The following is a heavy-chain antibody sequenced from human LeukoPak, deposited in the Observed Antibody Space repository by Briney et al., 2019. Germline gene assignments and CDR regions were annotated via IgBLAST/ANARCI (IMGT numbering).Heavy chain of an antibody. V-gene: IGHV4-59*08. CDR2: IYYSGST. CDR1: GGSISSYY. D-gene: IGHD6-19*01. CDR3: ARRGYSSGPTRYYYYYGMDV. Sequence: KPSETLSLTCTVSGGSISSYYWSWIRQPPGKGLEWIGYIYYSGSTNYNPSLKSRVTISVDTSKNQFSLKLSSVTAADTAVYYCARRGYSSGPTRYYYYYGMDVWGQGTTVTVSS. J-gene: IGHJ6*02.